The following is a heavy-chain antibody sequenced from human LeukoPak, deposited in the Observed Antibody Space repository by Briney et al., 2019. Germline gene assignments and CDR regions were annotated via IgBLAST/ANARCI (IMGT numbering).Heavy chain of an antibody. Sequence: RGSLRLSCSASGFTFSSYAMHWVRQAPGKGLEYVSAISSNGGSTYYADSVKGRFTISRDNSKNTLYLQMSSLRAEDTAVYYCVKSAYSSAFDYWGQGTLVTVSS. CDR1: GFTFSSYA. CDR3: VKSAYSSAFDY. D-gene: IGHD6-19*01. CDR2: ISSNGGST. V-gene: IGHV3-64D*06. J-gene: IGHJ4*02.